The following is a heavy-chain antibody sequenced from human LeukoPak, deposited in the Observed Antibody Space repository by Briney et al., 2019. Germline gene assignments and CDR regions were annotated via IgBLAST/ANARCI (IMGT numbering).Heavy chain of an antibody. D-gene: IGHD5-24*01. J-gene: IGHJ6*02. CDR2: ISGSGGST. Sequence: PGGPLRLSCVASGFTFTSYGLHWVRQAPGKGLECVSAISGSGGSTYYADSVKGRFTISRDNSKDTLYLQMNSLRAEDTAVYYCAKVMAYYYGMDVRGQGTTVTVSS. V-gene: IGHV3-23*01. CDR1: GFTFTSYG. CDR3: AKVMAYYYGMDV.